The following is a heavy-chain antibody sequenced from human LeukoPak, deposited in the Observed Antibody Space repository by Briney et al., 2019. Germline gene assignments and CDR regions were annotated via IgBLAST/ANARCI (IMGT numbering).Heavy chain of an antibody. CDR1: GGSFSGYY. Sequence: PSETLSLTCAVYGGSFSGYYWSWIRQPPGKGLEWIGEINHCGSTNYNPSLKSRVTISVDTSKNQFSLKLSSVTAADTAVYYCAASEGNYYDSSGYYSVPIDYWGQGTLVTVSS. V-gene: IGHV4-34*01. CDR2: INHCGST. J-gene: IGHJ4*02. D-gene: IGHD3-22*01. CDR3: AASEGNYYDSSGYYSVPIDY.